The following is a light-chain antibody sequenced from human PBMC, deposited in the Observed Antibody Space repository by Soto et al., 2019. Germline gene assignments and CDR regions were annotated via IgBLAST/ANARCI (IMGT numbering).Light chain of an antibody. CDR3: QQYNNWPPTN. CDR1: QSVSSN. V-gene: IGKV3-15*01. Sequence: DIVMTQSPATLSVSPGEGATLSCRASQSVSSNLAWYQQKPVQAPRLLIYGASTRATGIPARFSGSGFGTELTLNTRSLKYAHFAVYYCQQYNNWPPTNFGQGTRLEIK. J-gene: IGKJ5*01. CDR2: GAS.